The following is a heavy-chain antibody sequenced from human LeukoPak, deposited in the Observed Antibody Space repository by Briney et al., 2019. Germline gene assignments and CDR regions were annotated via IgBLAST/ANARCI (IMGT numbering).Heavy chain of an antibody. CDR3: ARGDYYYMDV. CDR2: IYTSGST. CDR1: GGSISSYY. J-gene: IGHJ6*03. Sequence: SETLSLTCTVSGGSISSYYWGWIRQPAGKGLEWIGRIYTSGSTNYNPSLKSRVTISVDKSKNQFSLKLSSVTAADTAVYYCARGDYYYMDVWGKGTTVTVSS. V-gene: IGHV4-4*07. D-gene: IGHD3-10*01.